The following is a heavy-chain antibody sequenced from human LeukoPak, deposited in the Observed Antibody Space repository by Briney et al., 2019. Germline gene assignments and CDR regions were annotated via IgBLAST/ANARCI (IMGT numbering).Heavy chain of an antibody. J-gene: IGHJ5*02. CDR2: IYHSGST. V-gene: IGHV4-38-2*01. CDR3: ARVVVVPAAMSYNWFDP. CDR1: GYSISSGYY. D-gene: IGHD2-2*01. Sequence: SVTLSLTCAVSGYSISSGYYWGWIRQPPGKGLEWIGSIYHSGSTYYNPSLKSRVTISVDTSKNQFSLKLSSVTAADTAVYYCARVVVVPAAMSYNWFDPWGQGTLVTVSS.